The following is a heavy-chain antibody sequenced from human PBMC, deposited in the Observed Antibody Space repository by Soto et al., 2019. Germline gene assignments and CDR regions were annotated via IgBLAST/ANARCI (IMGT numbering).Heavy chain of an antibody. CDR3: ARDSSIAAAGNAFDI. J-gene: IGHJ3*02. CDR1: GFTVSSNY. CDR2: IYSGGST. V-gene: IGHV3-53*01. Sequence: LSLTCAASGFTVSSNYMSWVRQAPGKGLEWVSVIYSGGSTYYADSVKGRFTISRDNSKNTLYLQMNSLRAEDTAVYYCARDSSIAAAGNAFDIWGQGTMVTVSS. D-gene: IGHD6-13*01.